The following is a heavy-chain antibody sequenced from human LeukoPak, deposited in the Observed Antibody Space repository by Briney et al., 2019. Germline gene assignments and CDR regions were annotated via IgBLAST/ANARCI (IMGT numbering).Heavy chain of an antibody. CDR3: ARVGYSNSYDY. Sequence: GRSLRLSCAASGFTFSSYAMHWVRQAPGKGLEWVAVISYDGSNKYYADSVKGRFTISRDNSKNTLYLQMNSLRAEDTAVYYCARVGYSNSYDYWGQGTQVTVSS. J-gene: IGHJ4*02. CDR1: GFTFSSYA. V-gene: IGHV3-30-3*01. D-gene: IGHD1-26*01. CDR2: ISYDGSNK.